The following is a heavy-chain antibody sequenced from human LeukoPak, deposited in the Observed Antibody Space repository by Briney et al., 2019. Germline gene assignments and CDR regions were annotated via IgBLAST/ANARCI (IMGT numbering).Heavy chain of an antibody. J-gene: IGHJ3*02. CDR3: ARVKYSYAFDI. V-gene: IGHV4-30-4*08. D-gene: IGHD5-18*01. CDR2: IYYSGST. Sequence: SETLSLTCTVSGGSISSGDYHWSWIRQPPGKGLEWIGYIYYSGSTYYNPSLKSRVTISVDTSKNQFSLKLSSVTAADTAVYYCARVKYSYAFDIWGQGTMVTVSS. CDR1: GGSISSGDYH.